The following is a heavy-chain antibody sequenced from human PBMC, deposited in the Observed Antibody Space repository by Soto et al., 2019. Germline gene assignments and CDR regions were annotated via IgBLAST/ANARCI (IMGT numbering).Heavy chain of an antibody. Sequence: QVQLQESGPRLVKPSGTLSLTCAVSGASISSTNWWTWVRQPPGKGLEWIGEIYHTGSTKYNPSLMSRVTIALDKSNNQSSLDLSSVTAADTAVYYWATLPPRIVVVVLPIPTWGQGTLVTVSS. D-gene: IGHD2-15*01. CDR2: IYHTGST. J-gene: IGHJ4*02. CDR3: ATLPPRIVVVVLPIPT. V-gene: IGHV4-4*02. CDR1: GASISSTNW.